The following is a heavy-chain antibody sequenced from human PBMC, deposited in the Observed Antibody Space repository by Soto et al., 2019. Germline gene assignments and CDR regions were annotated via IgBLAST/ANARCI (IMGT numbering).Heavy chain of an antibody. J-gene: IGHJ5*02. CDR1: GYTFTNND. V-gene: IGHV1-8*01. Sequence: ASVKVSCKASGYTFTNNDVTWVRQATGQGLEWMGWMNPGSGDTGYAQKFQGRVAMTRNISIATAYMELSSLRSEDTAIYYCARMASFGSLNWFDPWGQGTLVTVS. CDR2: MNPGSGDT. CDR3: ARMASFGSLNWFDP. D-gene: IGHD5-18*01.